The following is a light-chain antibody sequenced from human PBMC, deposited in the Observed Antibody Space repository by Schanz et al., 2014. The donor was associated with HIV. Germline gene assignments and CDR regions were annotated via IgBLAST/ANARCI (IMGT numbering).Light chain of an antibody. CDR3: QQRRTWQIT. CDR2: DAS. V-gene: IGKV3-11*01. CDR1: QSVSSY. J-gene: IGKJ5*01. Sequence: EIVLTQSPATLSLSPGERATLSCRASQSVSSYLAWYQQKPGQAPRLLIYDASKRATGIPARFSGSGSGTDFTLTISSLEPEDSAVYYCQQRRTWQITFGQGTRLEIK.